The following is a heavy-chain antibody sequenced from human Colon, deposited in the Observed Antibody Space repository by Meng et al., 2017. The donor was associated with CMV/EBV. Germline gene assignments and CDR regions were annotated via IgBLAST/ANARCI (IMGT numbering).Heavy chain of an antibody. J-gene: IGHJ4*02. D-gene: IGHD1-26*01. V-gene: IGHV3-19*01. Sequence: GGSLRLSCAASGFTFSNSDMNWVRQAPGKGLEWVSGVSWNGSRTHYADSVKGRFIISRDNSRNFLYQQMNSLRPEDMAVYYCARDKGILGGTFDYWGQGTLVTVSS. CDR3: ARDKGILGGTFDY. CDR2: VSWNGSRT. CDR1: GFTFSNSD.